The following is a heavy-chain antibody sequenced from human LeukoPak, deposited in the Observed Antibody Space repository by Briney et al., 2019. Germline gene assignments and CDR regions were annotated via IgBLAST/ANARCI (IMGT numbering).Heavy chain of an antibody. CDR3: ARHGLYSTSWYVFFQH. CDR1: GYTFTNFD. J-gene: IGHJ1*01. V-gene: IGHV1-18*01. D-gene: IGHD2-2*01. Sequence: ASVKVSCKASGYTFTNFDINWVRQAPGQGLEWMGWISAYNGNTNYAQKLQGRVTMTTDTSTSTAYMELRSLRSDDTAVYYCARHGLYSTSWYVFFQHWGQGTPVTVSS. CDR2: ISAYNGNT.